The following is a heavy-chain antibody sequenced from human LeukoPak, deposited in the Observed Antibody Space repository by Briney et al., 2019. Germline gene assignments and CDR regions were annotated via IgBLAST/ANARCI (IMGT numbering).Heavy chain of an antibody. CDR1: GYTFTGYD. V-gene: IGHV1-8*01. CDR2: MNPNSGNT. D-gene: IGHD3-3*01. J-gene: IGHJ4*02. CDR3: ARDSYDFWSGSADY. Sequence: ASVKVSCKASGYTFTGYDINWVRQATGQGLEWMGWMNPNSGNTGYAQKFQGRVTMTRNTSISTAYMELSSLRSEDTAVYYCARDSYDFWSGSADYWGQGTLVTVSS.